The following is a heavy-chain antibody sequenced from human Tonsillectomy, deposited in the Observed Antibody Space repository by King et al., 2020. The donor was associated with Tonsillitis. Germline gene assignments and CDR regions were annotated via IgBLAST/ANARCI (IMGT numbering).Heavy chain of an antibody. CDR2: IRYDGSNK. D-gene: IGHD3-22*01. Sequence: VQLVESGGGVVQPGGSLRLSCAASGFTFSSYGMHWVRQAPGKGLEWVAFIRYDGSNKNYADSVKGRFTISRDNSKNMLYLQMNSLRAEDTAVYYCAKDPYYYDNSGYPYFDYWGQGTEVTVSS. V-gene: IGHV3-30*02. CDR1: GFTFSSYG. CDR3: AKDPYYYDNSGYPYFDY. J-gene: IGHJ4*02.